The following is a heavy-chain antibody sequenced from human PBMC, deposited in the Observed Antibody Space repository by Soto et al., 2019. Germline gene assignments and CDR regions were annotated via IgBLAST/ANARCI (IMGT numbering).Heavy chain of an antibody. CDR2: MNPNSGNT. CDR1: GYTFTSYD. J-gene: IGHJ6*03. V-gene: IGHV1-8*01. D-gene: IGHD3-9*01. Sequence: GASVKVSCKASGYTFTSYDISWVRQATGQGLEWMGWMNPNSGNTGYAQKFQGRVTMTRNTSISTAYMELSSLRSEDTAVYYCAIRGADYDILSGDYYYYYMDVWGKGTTVTVSS. CDR3: AIRGADYDILSGDYYYYYMDV.